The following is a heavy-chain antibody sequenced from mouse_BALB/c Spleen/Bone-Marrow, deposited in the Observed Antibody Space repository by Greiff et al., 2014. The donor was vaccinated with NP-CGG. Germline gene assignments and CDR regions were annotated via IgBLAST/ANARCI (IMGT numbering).Heavy chain of an antibody. Sequence: EVQLQQSGPELVKPGASVKISCKTSGYTFTEYTMHWVKQSHGKSLEWIGGINPNNGGTIYNQRFKGKATLTVDKSSSTAYMELRSLTSEDSAVYYCARKDYGYNYVMDYWGQGTSVAVSS. CDR2: INPNNGGT. D-gene: IGHD1-2*01. CDR1: GYTFTEYT. CDR3: ARKDYGYNYVMDY. J-gene: IGHJ4*01. V-gene: IGHV1-18*01.